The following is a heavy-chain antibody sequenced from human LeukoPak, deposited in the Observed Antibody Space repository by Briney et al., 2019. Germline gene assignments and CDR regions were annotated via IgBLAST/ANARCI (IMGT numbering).Heavy chain of an antibody. CDR3: ARVKSIRPPLQWLLDY. D-gene: IGHD6-19*01. J-gene: IGHJ4*02. Sequence: ASVKVSCKASGGTFTSYYMHWVRQAPGQGLEWMGIINPSGGSTSYAQKFQGRVTMTRDTSTSTVHMELSSLRSEDTAVYYCARVKSIRPPLQWLLDYWGQGTLVTVSS. CDR2: INPSGGST. CDR1: GGTFTSYY. V-gene: IGHV1-46*01.